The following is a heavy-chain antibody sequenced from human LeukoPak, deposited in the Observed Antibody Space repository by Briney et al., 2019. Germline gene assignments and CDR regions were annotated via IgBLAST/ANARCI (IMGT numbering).Heavy chain of an antibody. Sequence: GGSLRLSCAASGFTFSNYAMSWVRQAPGKGLEWVSSISGSGGSTYYANSVKGRFTISRDNSKNTLDLQMNSLRAEDTAVYYCAKGPVAVAGYYFDHWGQGTLVTVSS. J-gene: IGHJ4*02. V-gene: IGHV3-23*01. CDR1: GFTFSNYA. D-gene: IGHD6-19*01. CDR3: AKGPVAVAGYYFDH. CDR2: ISGSGGST.